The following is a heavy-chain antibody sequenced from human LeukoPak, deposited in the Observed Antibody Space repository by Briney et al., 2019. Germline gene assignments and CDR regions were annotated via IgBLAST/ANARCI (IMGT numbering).Heavy chain of an antibody. CDR2: ISSSSSYI. Sequence: GGSLRLSCAASGFTFSSYSMNWVRQAPGKGLEWVSSISSSSSYIYYADSVKGRFTISRDNAKNSLYLQMNSLRAEDTAVYYCARDLPPRAYYGMDVWGQGTTVTVSS. J-gene: IGHJ6*02. V-gene: IGHV3-21*01. CDR3: ARDLPPRAYYGMDV. CDR1: GFTFSSYS.